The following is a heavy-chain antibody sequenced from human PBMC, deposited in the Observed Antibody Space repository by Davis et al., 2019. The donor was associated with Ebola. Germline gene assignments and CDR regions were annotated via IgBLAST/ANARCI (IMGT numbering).Heavy chain of an antibody. CDR1: GYSFTSYW. J-gene: IGHJ4*02. D-gene: IGHD3-10*01. CDR2: IYPGDSDT. CDR3: ARQKGITMVRGVEFDY. Sequence: GESLKISCKGSGYSFTSYWIGWVRQMPGKGLEWMGIIYPGDSDTRYSPSFQGQVTISADKSISTAYLQWSSLKASDTAMYYCARQKGITMVRGVEFDYWGQGTLVTVSS. V-gene: IGHV5-51*01.